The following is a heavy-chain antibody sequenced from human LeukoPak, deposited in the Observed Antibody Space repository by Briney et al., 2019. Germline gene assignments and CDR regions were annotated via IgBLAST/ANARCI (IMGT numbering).Heavy chain of an antibody. CDR3: ASSSGYSYGTIDY. Sequence: VASVKVSCKASGYTFTGYYMHWVRQAPGQGLEWMGWINPNSGGTNYAQKFQGRVTKTRDTSISTAYMELSRLRSDDTAVYYCASSSGYSYGTIDYWGQGTLVTVSS. J-gene: IGHJ4*02. CDR1: GYTFTGYY. D-gene: IGHD5-18*01. CDR2: INPNSGGT. V-gene: IGHV1-2*02.